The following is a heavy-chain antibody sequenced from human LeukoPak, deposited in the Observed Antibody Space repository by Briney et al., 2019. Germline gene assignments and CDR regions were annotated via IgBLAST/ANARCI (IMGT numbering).Heavy chain of an antibody. V-gene: IGHV4-39*01. Sequence: SETLSLTCTVSGGSISSSSYYWGWLRQPPGKGLEWIGSIYYSGSTYYNPSLKSRVTISVDTSKNQFSLKLSSVTAADTAVYYCASYGGNEGAVPDYWGQGTLVTVSS. CDR2: IYYSGST. D-gene: IGHD4-23*01. CDR3: ASYGGNEGAVPDY. CDR1: GGSISSSSYY. J-gene: IGHJ4*02.